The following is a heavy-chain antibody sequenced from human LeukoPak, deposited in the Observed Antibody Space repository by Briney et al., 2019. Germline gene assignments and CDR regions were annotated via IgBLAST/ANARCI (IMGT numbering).Heavy chain of an antibody. V-gene: IGHV4-59*12. D-gene: IGHD2-15*01. J-gene: IGHJ4*02. CDR2: IYYSGTT. CDR1: DGSISGYY. CDR3: ARRYCSGGSCYFDY. Sequence: PSETLSLTCSVSDGSISGYYWSWIRQPPGKGLEWIGYIYYSGTTNYNPSLKSRVTISVDRSKNQFSLKLSSVTAADTAVYYCARRYCSGGSCYFDYWGQGTLVTVSS.